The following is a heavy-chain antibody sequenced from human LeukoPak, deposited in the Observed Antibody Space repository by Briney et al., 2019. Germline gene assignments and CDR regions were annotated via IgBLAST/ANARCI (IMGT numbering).Heavy chain of an antibody. CDR1: GGSFSGYYWSDYY. CDR2: ISHSGST. V-gene: IGHV4-34*01. Sequence: PSETLSLTCAVYGGSFSGYYWSDYYWSWIRQPPGKGLEWIGEISHSGSTNYNPSLKSRVTISVDTSKKQFSLKLRSVTAADTAVYYCARASRDTTMANYYFDYWGQGTLVTVSS. J-gene: IGHJ4*02. CDR3: ARASRDTTMANYYFDY. D-gene: IGHD5-18*01.